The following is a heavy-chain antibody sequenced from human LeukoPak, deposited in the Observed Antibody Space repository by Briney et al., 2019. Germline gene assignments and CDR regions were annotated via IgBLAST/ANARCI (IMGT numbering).Heavy chain of an antibody. V-gene: IGHV4-39*01. CDR2: MHYSGST. CDR1: GGAISSNSYY. CDR3: ASSPVTSSIAAVDN. J-gene: IGHJ4*02. D-gene: IGHD6-13*01. Sequence: PSETLSLTCTVSGGAISSNSYYWGCIRQPPGKGLEWIGSMHYSGSTYYNPSLKSRVTISVDTSKNQFSLKLSSVTAADTAVYYCASSPVTSSIAAVDNWGQGTLVTVSS.